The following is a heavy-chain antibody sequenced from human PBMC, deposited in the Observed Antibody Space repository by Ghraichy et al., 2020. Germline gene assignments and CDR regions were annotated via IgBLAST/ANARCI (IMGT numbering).Heavy chain of an antibody. D-gene: IGHD2-2*01. CDR3: ARGYCSSTSCYAGGYNWFDP. J-gene: IGHJ5*02. CDR1: GGSISSGGYS. CDR2: IYHSGST. V-gene: IGHV4-30-2*01. Sequence: SLNISCAVSGGSISSGGYSWSWIRQPPGKGLEWIGYIYHSGSTYYNPSLKSRVTISVDRSKNQFSLKLSSVTAADTAVYYCARGYCSSTSCYAGGYNWFDPWGQGTLVTVSS.